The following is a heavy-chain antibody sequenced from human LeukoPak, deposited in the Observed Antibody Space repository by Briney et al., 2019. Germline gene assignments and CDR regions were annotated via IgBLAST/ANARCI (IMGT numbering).Heavy chain of an antibody. J-gene: IGHJ4*02. V-gene: IGHV3-30*02. CDR3: LWFGETHAW. Sequence: PGGSLRLSCAASGFTFSSYGMHWARQAPGKGLEWVAFIRYDGSNKYYADSVKGRFTISRDNSKNTLYLRMNSLRAEDTAVYYCLWFGETHAWWGQGTLVTVSS. CDR1: GFTFSSYG. CDR2: IRYDGSNK. D-gene: IGHD3-10*01.